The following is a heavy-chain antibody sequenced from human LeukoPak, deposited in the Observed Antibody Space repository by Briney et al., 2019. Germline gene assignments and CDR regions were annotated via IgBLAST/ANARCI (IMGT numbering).Heavy chain of an antibody. CDR1: GGSISSYY. D-gene: IGHD1-1*01. Sequence: SETLSLTCTVSGGSISSYYWSWFRQPPGKGLEWIGYIYYSGSTNYNPPLKSRVTISVDTSKNQFSLKLSSVTAADTAVYYCARGTTPRDVWGKGTTVTVSS. V-gene: IGHV4-59*01. J-gene: IGHJ6*04. CDR3: ARGTTPRDV. CDR2: IYYSGST.